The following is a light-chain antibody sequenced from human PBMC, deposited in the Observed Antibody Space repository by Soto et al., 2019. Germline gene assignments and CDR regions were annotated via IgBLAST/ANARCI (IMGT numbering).Light chain of an antibody. V-gene: IGKV3-20*01. CDR3: QQYGSSPGIT. CDR2: GAS. Sequence: EIVLTQSPGTLSLSPGERATLSCRASQSVSSSYLAWYQQKPGQAPGLLIYGASSRATGIPYRFSGSGSGTDFTLTISRPEPEDFAVYYCQQYGSSPGITFGQGTRLEIK. CDR1: QSVSSSY. J-gene: IGKJ5*01.